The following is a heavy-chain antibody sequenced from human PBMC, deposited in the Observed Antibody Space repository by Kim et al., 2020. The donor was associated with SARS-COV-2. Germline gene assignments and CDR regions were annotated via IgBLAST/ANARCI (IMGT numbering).Heavy chain of an antibody. Sequence: SETLSLTCTVSGGSISSYYWSWIRQPPGKGLEWIGYIYYSGSTNYNPSLKSRVTISVDTSKNQFSLKMSSVTAADTAVYYCARDQGSPYYDILTGYHTNYYYGMDVWGQGTTVTVSS. J-gene: IGHJ6*02. CDR3: ARDQGSPYYDILTGYHTNYYYGMDV. CDR2: IYYSGST. CDR1: GGSISSYY. V-gene: IGHV4-59*13. D-gene: IGHD3-9*01.